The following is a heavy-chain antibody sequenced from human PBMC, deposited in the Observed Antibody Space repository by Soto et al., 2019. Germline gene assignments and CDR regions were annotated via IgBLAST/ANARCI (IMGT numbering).Heavy chain of an antibody. CDR1: GFAFSGSA. J-gene: IGHJ5*02. D-gene: IGHD3-16*01. Sequence: PGGSLRLSCAAYGFAFSGSAMYWVRQASGKGPEWVGRIRSKGHNYATEYAASVKGRFTISRDDSKNTAYLQMNSLQTEDTAVYYCTRDLFSYDYSGILWFDPWGQGTLVTVSS. V-gene: IGHV3-73*01. CDR2: IRSKGHNYAT. CDR3: TRDLFSYDYSGILWFDP.